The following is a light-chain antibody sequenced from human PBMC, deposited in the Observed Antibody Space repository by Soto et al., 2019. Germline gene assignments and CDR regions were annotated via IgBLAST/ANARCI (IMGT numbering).Light chain of an antibody. CDR3: QQYNNWPRS. CDR1: QSVSSN. J-gene: IGKJ1*01. CDR2: VAS. V-gene: IGKV3-15*01. Sequence: EIVMTQSPATLSVSPGERATLSCRASQSVSSNLAWSQQKPGQAPRLLIYVASTRPTGIPARFSGSGSGTEFTLTISILQSEDFAVYYCQQYNNWPRSFGQGTKVEIK.